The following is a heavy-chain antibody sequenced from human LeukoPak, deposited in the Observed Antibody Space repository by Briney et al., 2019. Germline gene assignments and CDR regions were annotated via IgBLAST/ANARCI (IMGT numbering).Heavy chain of an antibody. CDR3: ARGRVAGSPPFDY. D-gene: IGHD6-19*01. V-gene: IGHV4-31*03. CDR2: IYYSGST. CDR1: GGSISSGGYY. J-gene: IGHJ4*02. Sequence: SETLSLTCTVSGGSISSGGYYWSWIRQHPGKGLEWIGYIYYSGSTYYNPSLKSRVTISVDTSKNQFSLKLSSVTAADTAVYYCARGRVAGSPPFDYWGQGTLVTVSS.